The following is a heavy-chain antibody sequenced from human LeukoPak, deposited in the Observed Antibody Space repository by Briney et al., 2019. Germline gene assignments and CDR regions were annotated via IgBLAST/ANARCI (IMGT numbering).Heavy chain of an antibody. D-gene: IGHD3-3*01. J-gene: IGHJ4*02. Sequence: SETLSLTCSVSGGSISSYYWSWIRQPPGKGLEWIGFIFYSGRTNYNPSLKSRVTISVDTSKNQFSLKLSSVTAADTAVYYCARHYDFWSGYDYWGQGTLVTVSS. CDR2: IFYSGRT. V-gene: IGHV4-59*01. CDR3: ARHYDFWSGYDY. CDR1: GGSISSYY.